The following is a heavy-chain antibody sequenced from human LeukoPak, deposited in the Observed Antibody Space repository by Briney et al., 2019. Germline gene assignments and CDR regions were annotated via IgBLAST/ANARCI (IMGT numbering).Heavy chain of an antibody. D-gene: IGHD4-17*01. CDR3: AKGRGTTVTAAANY. V-gene: IGHV3-23*01. J-gene: IGHJ4*02. Sequence: PGGSLRLSCADSGFTFSNYPMSWVRQAPGQGLEWVSTVSGTGGTTYYADSVKGRFTISRDNSKNTLFLQFNSLRADDTAVYYCAKGRGTTVTAAANYWGQGTLVTVSS. CDR2: VSGTGGTT. CDR1: GFTFSNYP.